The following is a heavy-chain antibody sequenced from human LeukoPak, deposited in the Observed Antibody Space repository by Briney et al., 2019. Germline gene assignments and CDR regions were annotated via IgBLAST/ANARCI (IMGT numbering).Heavy chain of an antibody. D-gene: IGHD6-19*01. CDR2: FDPEDAET. CDR1: GYTLTEFS. Sequence: ASVKVSCMVSGYTLTEFSMHWVRQAPGKGLERMGGFDPEDAETIYAQKFQGRLTMTEDTSTDTVYMELSSLRSEDTAVYYCATAVAGSFDYWGQGTLVTVSS. V-gene: IGHV1-24*01. CDR3: ATAVAGSFDY. J-gene: IGHJ4*02.